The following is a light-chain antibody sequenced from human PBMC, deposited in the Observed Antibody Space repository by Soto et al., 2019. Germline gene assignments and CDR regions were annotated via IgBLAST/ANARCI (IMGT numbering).Light chain of an antibody. Sequence: DIQMTQSPSSLSASMGDIVTITFLASQSIGVWLAWYQQKPGRAPKLLIYDASTLQRGVPSRFSGSGSGTEFTLNISSLQPEDFATYYCQQYDISSGTFGQGTKVDIK. CDR2: DAS. CDR1: QSIGVW. CDR3: QQYDISSGT. V-gene: IGKV1-5*01. J-gene: IGKJ1*01.